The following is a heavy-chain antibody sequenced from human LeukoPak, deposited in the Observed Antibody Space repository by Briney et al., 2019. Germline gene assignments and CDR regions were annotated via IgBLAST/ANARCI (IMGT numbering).Heavy chain of an antibody. CDR3: ARGDYGDYDTLGDAFDI. D-gene: IGHD4-17*01. Sequence: GSLRLSCAASGLFFGAYGMNWVRQAPGKGLEWVSTISGNGDNTYYADSVKGRFTIFRDNSKNTLYLQMNSLRAEDTAVYYCARGDYGDYDTLGDAFDIWGQGTMVTVSS. CDR1: GLFFGAYG. CDR2: ISGNGDNT. J-gene: IGHJ3*02. V-gene: IGHV3-23*01.